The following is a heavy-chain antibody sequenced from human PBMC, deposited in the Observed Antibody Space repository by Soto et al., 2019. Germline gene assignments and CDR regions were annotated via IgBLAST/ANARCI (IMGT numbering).Heavy chain of an antibody. CDR3: ARGRWTQTTTDYTLDY. J-gene: IGHJ4*02. Sequence: QVLLVQSGAEVKKPGASVRVSCKASGYIFSDYAMHWVRQATGQRLEWMGWINAGNGKTKFSQNFQDRVTMTRDTYANTAYMELYSLKSDDTAVYYCARGRWTQTTTDYTLDYWGQGTLVTVSS. CDR2: INAGNGKT. CDR1: GYIFSDYA. D-gene: IGHD4-4*01. V-gene: IGHV1-3*01.